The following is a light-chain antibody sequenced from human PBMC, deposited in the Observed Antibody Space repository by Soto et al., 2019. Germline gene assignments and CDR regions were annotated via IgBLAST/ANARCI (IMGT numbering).Light chain of an antibody. CDR1: QSINIY. CDR3: QQGYRSPYT. V-gene: IGKV1-39*01. J-gene: IGKJ2*01. CDR2: GAS. Sequence: IQLTQSPSSLSASVGDRVTVTCRASQSINIYLNWYQQKPGKAPTLLIYGASALQSGVPSRVSGGGSRTDFTLSISSLQTEDFATYDCQQGYRSPYTFGQGTKLDI.